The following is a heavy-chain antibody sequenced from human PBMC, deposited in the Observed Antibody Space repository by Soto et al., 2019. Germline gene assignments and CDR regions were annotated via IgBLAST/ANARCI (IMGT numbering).Heavy chain of an antibody. CDR1: GFTFSSYA. J-gene: IGHJ4*02. V-gene: IGHV3-23*01. D-gene: IGHD3-9*01. CDR2: VSRNGDNT. Sequence: GGSLRLSCAASGFTFSSYAMSWVRQATGEGLEWVSAVSRNGDNTYHADYVKSRFTVSRDTSKNTLHLQMHSLRVEYTAVYYFAEDFGHYDILFGYRTFGSWGQGTLVTVSS. CDR3: AEDFGHYDILFGYRTFGS.